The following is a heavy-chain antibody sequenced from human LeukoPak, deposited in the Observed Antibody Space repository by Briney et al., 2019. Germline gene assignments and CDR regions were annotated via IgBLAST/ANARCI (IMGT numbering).Heavy chain of an antibody. V-gene: IGHV1-46*01. CDR1: GYTFTSYY. J-gene: IGHJ6*03. CDR2: INPSGGST. Sequence: ASVKVSCKASGYTFTSYYMHWVRQAPGQGLEWMGIINPSGGSTSYAQKFQGRVTMTRDTSISTAYMELSRLRSDDTAVYYCARETVATISQLRGSDYYYYMDVWGKGTTVTVSS. D-gene: IGHD5-12*01. CDR3: ARETVATISQLRGSDYYYYMDV.